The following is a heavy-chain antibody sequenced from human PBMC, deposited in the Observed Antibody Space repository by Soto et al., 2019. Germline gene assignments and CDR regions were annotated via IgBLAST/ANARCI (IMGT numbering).Heavy chain of an antibody. CDR3: APVRWEDAFDT. V-gene: IGHV1-8*01. J-gene: IGHJ3*02. CDR1: GYTFTSYD. CDR2: MNPNNGNT. Sequence: QEQLVQSGAEVKKPGASVKVSCKASGYTFTSYDITWVRQATGQGLEWMGWMNPNNGNTGYAQKFQGRVTLTRNTTISTAYMELSSLRADATAVYYSAPVRWEDAFDTVGQGTMVTVSS. D-gene: IGHD1-26*01.